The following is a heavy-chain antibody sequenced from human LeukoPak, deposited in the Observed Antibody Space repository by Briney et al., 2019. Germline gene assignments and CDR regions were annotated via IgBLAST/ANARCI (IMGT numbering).Heavy chain of an antibody. D-gene: IGHD3-22*01. J-gene: IGHJ4*02. CDR3: TTDLKYYYDSSGYYPPYR. CDR1: GFTFSNAW. V-gene: IGHV3-15*01. Sequence: GGSLRLSCAASGFTFSNAWMSWVRQAPGKGLEWVGRIKSKTDGGTTDYAAPVKGRFTISRDDSKNTLYLQMNSLKTEDTAVYYCTTDLKYYYDSSGYYPPYRWGQGTLVTVSS. CDR2: IKSKTDGGTT.